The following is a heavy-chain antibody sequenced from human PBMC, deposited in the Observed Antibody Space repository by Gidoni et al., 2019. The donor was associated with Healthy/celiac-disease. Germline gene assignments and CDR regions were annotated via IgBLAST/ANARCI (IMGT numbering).Heavy chain of an antibody. CDR3: ARGRGYCSSTSCRLKKYYFDY. J-gene: IGHJ4*02. V-gene: IGHV4-34*01. CDR2: INHSGST. D-gene: IGHD2-2*01. Sequence: QVQLQQWGAGLLKPSETLSLTCAVYGGSFSGYYWSWLRQPPGKGLEWIGEINHSGSTNYNPSLKSRVTISVDTSKNQFSLKLSSVTAADTAVYYCARGRGYCSSTSCRLKKYYFDYWGQGTLVTVSS. CDR1: GGSFSGYY.